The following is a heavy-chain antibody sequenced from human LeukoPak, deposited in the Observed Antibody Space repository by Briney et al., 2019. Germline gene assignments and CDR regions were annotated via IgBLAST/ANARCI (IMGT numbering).Heavy chain of an antibody. D-gene: IGHD1-26*01. CDR3: AKERLYSGSSFSY. CDR1: GLTFSDYA. CDR2: ITGDGNIK. Sequence: GSLRLSCSASGLTFSDYAMHWVRQAPGKGLEWLTFITGDGNIKFHADSVKGRFSVSRDNSKNTQYLQMTSLRPEDTAVYYCAKERLYSGSSFSYWGQGTLVTVSS. J-gene: IGHJ4*02. V-gene: IGHV3-30*02.